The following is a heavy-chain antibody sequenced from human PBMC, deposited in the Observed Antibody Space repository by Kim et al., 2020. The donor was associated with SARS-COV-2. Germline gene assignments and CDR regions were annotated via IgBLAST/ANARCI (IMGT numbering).Heavy chain of an antibody. J-gene: IGHJ6*02. CDR2: GET. D-gene: IGHD1-26*01. Sequence: GETYYPGSVKGRFTTSRENAKNSLYLQMNSLSAGDTAVYYCAREGGGMDVWGQGTTVTVSS. V-gene: IGHV3-13*01. CDR3: AREGGGMDV.